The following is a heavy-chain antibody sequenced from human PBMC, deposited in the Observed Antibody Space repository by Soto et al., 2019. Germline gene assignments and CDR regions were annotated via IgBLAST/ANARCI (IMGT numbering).Heavy chain of an antibody. CDR3: ARGGGYGGQYYYGMDV. D-gene: IGHD3-16*01. CDR2: ITSSGRTI. Sequence: RLSCAPSGFTFSDYYMSWIRQAPGKGLEWVSYITSSGRTIFYADSVKGRFTISRDKAQNSLYLQMNSLRAEDTAVYYCARGGGYGGQYYYGMDVWGQGTTVTVSS. CDR1: GFTFSDYY. V-gene: IGHV3-11*01. J-gene: IGHJ6*02.